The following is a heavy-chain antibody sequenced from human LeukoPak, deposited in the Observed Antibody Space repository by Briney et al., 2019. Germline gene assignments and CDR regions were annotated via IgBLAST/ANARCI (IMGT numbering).Heavy chain of an antibody. CDR1: GFTIGPYA. J-gene: IGHJ6*02. D-gene: IGHD2/OR15-2a*01. CDR2: IKADGRGT. V-gene: IGHV3-43*02. CDR3: ATWAFYHNLDV. Sequence: GGSLRLSCAASGFTIGPYAMYWVRQGPGIGLKWVSVIKADGRGTFYADSVRVRFTTSRDNSKNSLYLQMNSLTSEDTALYYCATWAFYHNLDVWGQGTTVIVSS.